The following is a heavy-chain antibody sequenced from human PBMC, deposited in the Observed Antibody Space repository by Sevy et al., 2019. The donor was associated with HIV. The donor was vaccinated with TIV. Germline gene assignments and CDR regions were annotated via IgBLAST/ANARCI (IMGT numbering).Heavy chain of an antibody. D-gene: IGHD3-10*01. J-gene: IGHJ3*02. CDR1: GFSLSDYY. CDR2: ISSSSSYT. CDR3: ARDIQETMVRGGWDI. V-gene: IGHV3-11*06. Sequence: GGSLRLSCAASGFSLSDYYMSWIRQAPGKGLEWVSYISSSSSYTNYAYSVKGRFTISRDNAKNSLYLQMNSLRAEDTAVYYCARDIQETMVRGGWDIWGQGPMVTVSS.